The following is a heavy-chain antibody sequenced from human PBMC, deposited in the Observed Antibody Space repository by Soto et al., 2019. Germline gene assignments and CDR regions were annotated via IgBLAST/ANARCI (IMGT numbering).Heavy chain of an antibody. CDR3: ASPHSSGKGRDAFDI. CDR1: GYTFTSYY. V-gene: IGHV1-46*03. Sequence: ASVKVSCKASGYTFTSYYMHWVRQAPGQGLEWMGIINPSGGSTSYAQKFQGRVTMTRDTSTSTVYMELSSLRSEDTAVYYCASPHSSGKGRDAFDIWGQGTMVT. J-gene: IGHJ3*02. D-gene: IGHD3-22*01. CDR2: INPSGGST.